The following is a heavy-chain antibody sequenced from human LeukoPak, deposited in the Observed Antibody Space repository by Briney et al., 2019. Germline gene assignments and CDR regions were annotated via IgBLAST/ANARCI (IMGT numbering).Heavy chain of an antibody. CDR1: GGSFSGYY. CDR3: ARGIHSSYRQLVLYYYYYMDV. D-gene: IGHD6-6*01. J-gene: IGHJ6*03. Sequence: PSETLSLTCAVYGGSFSGYYWSWIRQPPGKGLEWIGEINHSGSTNYNPSLKSRVTISVDTSKNQFSLKLSSVTAAGTAVYYCARGIHSSYRQLVLYYYYYMDVWGKGTTVTVSS. CDR2: INHSGST. V-gene: IGHV4-34*01.